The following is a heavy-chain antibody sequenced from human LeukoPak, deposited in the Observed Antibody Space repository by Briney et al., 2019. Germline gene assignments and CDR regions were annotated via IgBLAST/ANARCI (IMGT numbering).Heavy chain of an antibody. CDR3: TRGKGSGSYYIGDAFDI. CDR1: GFTFSDHY. V-gene: IGHV3-72*01. Sequence: GGSLRLSCAASGFTFSDHYMDWVRQAPGKGLEWVGRTRNKANSYTTEYAASVKGRFTISRDDSKNSLYLQMNSLKTEDTAVYYCTRGKGSGSYYIGDAFDIRGQGTKVTVSS. D-gene: IGHD3-10*01. CDR2: TRNKANSYTT. J-gene: IGHJ3*02.